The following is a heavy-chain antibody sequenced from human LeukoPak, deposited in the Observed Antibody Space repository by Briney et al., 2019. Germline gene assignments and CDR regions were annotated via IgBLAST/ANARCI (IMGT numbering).Heavy chain of an antibody. CDR1: GFTVSSNY. V-gene: IGHV3-66*02. J-gene: IGHJ4*02. D-gene: IGHD1-26*01. CDR2: IYSGGST. Sequence: GGSLILYCAASGFTVSSNYMSWVRQAPGKGLEWVSVIYSGGSTYYADSVKGRFTIPRDNSKNTLYLQMNSLRAEDTAVYYCARDRSGSYGYWGQGTLVTVSS. CDR3: ARDRSGSYGY.